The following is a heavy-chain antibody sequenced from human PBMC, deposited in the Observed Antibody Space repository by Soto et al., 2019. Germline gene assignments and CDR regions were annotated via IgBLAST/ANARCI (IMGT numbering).Heavy chain of an antibody. J-gene: IGHJ4*02. CDR2: IYYSGST. D-gene: IGHD4-17*01. CDR3: ASLQLTTVTWPGDY. V-gene: IGHV4-39*01. CDR1: GGSISSSSYY. Sequence: QLQLQESGPGLVKPSETLSLTCTVSGGSISSSSYYWGWIRQPPGKGLEWIGSIYYSGSTYYNPSIKSRVTISVDTSKNQFSLKLSSVTAADTAVYYCASLQLTTVTWPGDYWGQGTLVTVSS.